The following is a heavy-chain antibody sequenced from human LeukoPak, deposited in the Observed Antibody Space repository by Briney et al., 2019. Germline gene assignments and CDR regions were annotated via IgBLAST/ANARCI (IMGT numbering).Heavy chain of an antibody. CDR2: VSGSGADT. D-gene: IGHD6-6*01. J-gene: IGHJ4*02. Sequence: GGSLRLSCVASGFTFGSDAMAWVRQAPGRGLEWVSAVSGSGADTFYRDSVKGRFTISRDNPKNTLYLQLSSLRPDDTAVYYCAKGAPSSSSIFDFWGQGTLVTVSS. V-gene: IGHV3-23*01. CDR1: GFTFGSDA. CDR3: AKGAPSSSSIFDF.